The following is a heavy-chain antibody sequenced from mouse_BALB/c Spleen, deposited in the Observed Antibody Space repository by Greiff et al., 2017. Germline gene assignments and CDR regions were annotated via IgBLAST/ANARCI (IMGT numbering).Heavy chain of an antibody. V-gene: IGHV1S56*01. CDR3: AREDYDYDDGFAY. J-gene: IGHJ3*01. CDR1: GYTFTSYY. Sequence: QVQLQQSGPELVKPGASVRISCKASGYTFTSYYIHWVKQRPGQGLEWIGWIYPGNVNTKYNEKFKGKATLTADKSSSTAYMQLSSLTSEDSAVYFCAREDYDYDDGFAYWGQGTLVTVSA. CDR2: IYPGNVNT. D-gene: IGHD2-4*01.